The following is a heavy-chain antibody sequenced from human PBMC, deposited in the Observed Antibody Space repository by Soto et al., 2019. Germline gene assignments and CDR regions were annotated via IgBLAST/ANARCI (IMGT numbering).Heavy chain of an antibody. V-gene: IGHV1-2*04. Sequence: ASVKVSCKASGYTFTGYYMHWVRQAPGQGLEWMGWINPNSGGTNYAQKFQGWVTMTRDTPISTAYMELSRLRSDDTAVYYCARDFFPVANFLAYCGGDCSLTHRPVEGYGMDVWGQGTTVTVSS. CDR1: GYTFTGYY. D-gene: IGHD2-21*02. CDR2: INPNSGGT. J-gene: IGHJ6*02. CDR3: ARDFFPVANFLAYCGGDCSLTHRPVEGYGMDV.